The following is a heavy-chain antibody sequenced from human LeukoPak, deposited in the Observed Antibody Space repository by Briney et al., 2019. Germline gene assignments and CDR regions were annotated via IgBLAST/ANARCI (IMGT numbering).Heavy chain of an antibody. CDR3: AKPPGGSYLFDR. CDR1: GFTFSSYA. V-gene: IGHV3-23*01. D-gene: IGHD1-26*01. CDR2: IEVGGAIT. J-gene: IGHJ4*02. Sequence: GGSLRLSCAASGFTFSSYAMTWVRRAPGKGLEWVSTIEVGGAITHYAASVKGRFTISRDTSKKILYLQMDSLRPEGTAVYYCAKPPGGSYLFDRWGQGTLVTVSS.